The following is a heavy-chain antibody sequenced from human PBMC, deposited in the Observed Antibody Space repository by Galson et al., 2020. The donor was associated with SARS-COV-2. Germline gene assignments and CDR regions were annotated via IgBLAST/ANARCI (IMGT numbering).Heavy chain of an antibody. J-gene: IGHJ5*02. Sequence: GESLKISCKVSGYTLTELSMPWVRQAPGKGLEWMGGFDPEDGETIYAQKFQGRVTMTEDTSTDTAYMELSSLRSEDTAVYYCATATAVVTAYWFDPWGQGTLVTVSS. CDR3: ATATAVVTAYWFDP. D-gene: IGHD2-21*02. CDR2: FDPEDGET. CDR1: GYTLTELS. V-gene: IGHV1-24*01.